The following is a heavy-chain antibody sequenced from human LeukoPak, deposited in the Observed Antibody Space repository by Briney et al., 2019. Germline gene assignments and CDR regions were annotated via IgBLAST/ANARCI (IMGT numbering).Heavy chain of an antibody. D-gene: IGHD5-12*01. CDR3: AKILSGYDSLYYFDY. J-gene: IGHJ4*02. Sequence: GGSLRLSCAASGFTVSSNYMSWVRQAPGRGLEWVSVIYSGGSTFYADSVRGRFTISRDNSKNTLYLQMNSLRAEGTAVYYCAKILSGYDSLYYFDYWGQGTLVTVSS. CDR1: GFTVSSNY. V-gene: IGHV3-53*01. CDR2: IYSGGST.